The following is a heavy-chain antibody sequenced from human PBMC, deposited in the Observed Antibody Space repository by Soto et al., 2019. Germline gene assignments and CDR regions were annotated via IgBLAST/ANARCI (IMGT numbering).Heavy chain of an antibody. CDR2: ISSSSSYI. D-gene: IGHD6-6*01. J-gene: IGHJ3*02. CDR1: GFTFSSYS. V-gene: IGHV3-21*01. Sequence: GGSLRLSCAASGFTFSSYSMNWVRQAPGKGLEWVSSISSSSSYIYYADSVKGRFTISRDNAKNSMYLQMNSLRAEDTAVYYCARTYSSSRNDAFDIWGQGTMVTVSS. CDR3: ARTYSSSRNDAFDI.